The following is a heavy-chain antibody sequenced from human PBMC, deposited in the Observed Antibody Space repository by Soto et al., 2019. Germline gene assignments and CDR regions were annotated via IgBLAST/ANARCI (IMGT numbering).Heavy chain of an antibody. D-gene: IGHD1-26*01. CDR1: GFTFSNFW. CDR3: ARQTGLGETNY. V-gene: IGHV3-74*01. Sequence: SVGSLRPSCAGSGFTFSNFWMHWVREAPGKGLVWVARINTDGSVTSHADSVKGRFTISRDNAKSTLYLQMTSLREEDSAIYYCARQTGLGETNYWGRGTLVTVSS. CDR2: INTDGSVT. J-gene: IGHJ4*02.